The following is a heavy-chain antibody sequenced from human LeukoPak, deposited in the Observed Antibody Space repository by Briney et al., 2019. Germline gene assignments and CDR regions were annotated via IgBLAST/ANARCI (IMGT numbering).Heavy chain of an antibody. CDR3: ASLYYGGNNFDY. V-gene: IGHV3-66*01. J-gene: IGHJ4*02. Sequence: GGSLRLSCAASGFTVSSKYMSWVRQAPGKGLEWVSVIYSGGSTHYVDSVKGRFIISRDNSKNTVYLQMNSLRAGDTAVYYCASLYYGGNNFDYWGQGTLVTVSS. D-gene: IGHD4-23*01. CDR1: GFTVSSKY. CDR2: IYSGGST.